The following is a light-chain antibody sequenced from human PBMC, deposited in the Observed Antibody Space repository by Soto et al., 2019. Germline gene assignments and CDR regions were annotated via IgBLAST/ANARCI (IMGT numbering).Light chain of an antibody. CDR1: SSDVGGSNY. Sequence: QSVLTQPRSVSGSPGQSVTISCTGTSSDVGGSNYVSWYQQHPGKAPKLITYDVTERPSGVPDRFSGSKSGNTASLTISGLQAEDEADYYCCSFAGSYTFVLFGGGTKLTVL. CDR2: DVT. J-gene: IGLJ2*01. V-gene: IGLV2-11*01. CDR3: CSFAGSYTFVL.